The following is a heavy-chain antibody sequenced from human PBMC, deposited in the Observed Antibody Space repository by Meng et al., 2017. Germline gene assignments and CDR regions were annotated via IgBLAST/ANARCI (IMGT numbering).Heavy chain of an antibody. Sequence: GESLKISCAASGFTFPAYSMNWVRQAPGKGLEWISSISSSSSFQYYADSVKGRFTISRDNSKNTLYLQMNSLRAEDTAVYYCAKFGITMVRFPHDAFDIWGQGTMVTVSS. CDR3: AKFGITMVRFPHDAFDI. CDR1: GFTFPAYS. CDR2: ISSSSSFQ. V-gene: IGHV3-21*04. J-gene: IGHJ3*02. D-gene: IGHD3-10*01.